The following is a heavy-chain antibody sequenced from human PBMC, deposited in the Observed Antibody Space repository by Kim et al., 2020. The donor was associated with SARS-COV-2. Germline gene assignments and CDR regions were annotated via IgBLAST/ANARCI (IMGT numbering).Heavy chain of an antibody. D-gene: IGHD1-26*01. Sequence: GGSLRLSCAASGFSFDDYGMSWVRQVPGKGLEWVSGINFNDGSTHYADSVKGRLTISSDKAKNSLYLQMNSLRAEDAAINYCARDRKLSGGFALSLYGG. CDR1: GFSFDDYG. V-gene: IGHV3-20*04. J-gene: IGHJ4*01. CDR2: INFNDGST. CDR3: ARDRKLSGGFALSLY.